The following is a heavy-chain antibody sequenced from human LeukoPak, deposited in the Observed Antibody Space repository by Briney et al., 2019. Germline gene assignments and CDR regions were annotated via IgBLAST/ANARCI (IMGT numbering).Heavy chain of an antibody. CDR2: IIPIFGTA. D-gene: IGHD3-22*01. CDR3: ARDMGYYYDSSGYYPFDY. V-gene: IGHV1-69*05. Sequence: SVKVSCKASGGTFSSYAISWVRQAPGQGLEWMGGIIPIFGTANYAQKFQGRVTITTDESTSTAYMELSSLRSEDTAVYYCARDMGYYYDSSGYYPFDYWGQGTLVTVSS. CDR1: GGTFSSYA. J-gene: IGHJ4*02.